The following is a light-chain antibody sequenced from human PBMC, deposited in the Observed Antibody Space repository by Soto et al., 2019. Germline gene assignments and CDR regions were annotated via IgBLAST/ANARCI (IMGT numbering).Light chain of an antibody. CDR2: AAS. CDR1: QSISSY. CDR3: QQSYSTPRT. V-gene: IGKV1-39*01. J-gene: IGKJ1*01. Sequence: DIQMTQSPSSLSASVGDRVTITSRASQSISSYLNWYQQKPGKAPKLLIYAASSLQSGVPSRFSGSGSGTDFTLTISSLQPEDFATYYCQQSYSTPRTF.